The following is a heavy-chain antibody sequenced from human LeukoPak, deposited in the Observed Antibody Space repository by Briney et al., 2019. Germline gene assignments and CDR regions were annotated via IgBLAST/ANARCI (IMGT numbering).Heavy chain of an antibody. D-gene: IGHD3-22*01. V-gene: IGHV3-74*01. CDR2: IKSDGST. CDR1: GFTFSSYW. J-gene: IGHJ1*01. Sequence: GGSLRLSCAASGFTFSSYWMHWVRHAPGKGLVWVSRIKSDGSTRYADSVKGRFTISRDNAKNTVSLQMTSLRAEDTGVYYCARAPSEIGGYYPEYFRHWGQGTLVIVSS. CDR3: ARAPSEIGGYYPEYFRH.